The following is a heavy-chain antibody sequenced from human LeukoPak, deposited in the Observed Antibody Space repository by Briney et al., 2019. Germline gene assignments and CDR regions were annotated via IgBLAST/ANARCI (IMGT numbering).Heavy chain of an antibody. CDR2: ISGSGGST. D-gene: IGHD3-22*01. J-gene: IGHJ4*02. CDR3: AKDQEYYDSSGYYYDY. CDR1: GFTFSSYA. V-gene: IGHV3-23*01. Sequence: GGSLRLSCAASGFTFSSYAMSWVRQAPGKGLEWVSAISGSGGSTYCADSVKGRFTISRDNSKNTLYLQMNSLRAEDTAVYYCAKDQEYYDSSGYYYDYWGQGTLVTVSS.